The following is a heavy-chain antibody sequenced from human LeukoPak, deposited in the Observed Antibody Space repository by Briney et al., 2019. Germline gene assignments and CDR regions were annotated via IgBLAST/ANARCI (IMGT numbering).Heavy chain of an antibody. CDR3: PRGDSSSSPGWFDP. CDR2: INHSGST. J-gene: IGHJ5*02. CDR1: GGSFSGYY. V-gene: IGHV4-34*01. D-gene: IGHD6-6*01. Sequence: SETLSLTCAVYGGSFSGYYWSWIRQPPGKGLEWIGEINHSGSTNYNPSLKSRVTISVDTSKNQFSLKLSSVTAADTAVYYSPRGDSSSSPGWFDPWGQGTLVTVSS.